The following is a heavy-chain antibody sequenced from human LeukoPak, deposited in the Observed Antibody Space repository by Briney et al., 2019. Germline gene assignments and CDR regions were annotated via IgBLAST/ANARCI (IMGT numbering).Heavy chain of an antibody. Sequence: PSETLSLTCAVYGGSFSGYYWSWIRQPPGKGLEWIGEINHSGSTNYNPSLKSRVTISVDTSKNQFSLKLSSVTAADTAVYYCARDYYDSGAFDIWGQGTMVTVSS. CDR2: INHSGST. V-gene: IGHV4-34*01. D-gene: IGHD3-22*01. CDR1: GGSFSGYY. CDR3: ARDYYDSGAFDI. J-gene: IGHJ3*02.